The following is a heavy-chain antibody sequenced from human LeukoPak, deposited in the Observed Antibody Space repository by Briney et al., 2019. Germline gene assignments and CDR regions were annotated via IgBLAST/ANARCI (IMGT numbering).Heavy chain of an antibody. CDR1: GGTSSSYT. CDR3: APRPGWFDP. J-gene: IGHJ5*02. Sequence: SVKVSCKASGGTSSSYTVSWVPQAPGQGLEWMGRIIPILGIANYAQKFQGRVTITADKSTSTAYMELSSLRSEDTAVYYCAPRPGWFDPWGQGTLVTVSS. V-gene: IGHV1-69*02. CDR2: IIPILGIA.